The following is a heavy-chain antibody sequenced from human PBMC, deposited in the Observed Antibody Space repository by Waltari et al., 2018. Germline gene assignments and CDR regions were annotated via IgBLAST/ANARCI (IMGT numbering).Heavy chain of an antibody. V-gene: IGHV3-30*04. CDR2: ISKDGSNE. D-gene: IGHD6-19*01. CDR3: AREVGVAAGTGFDF. Sequence: QVQLVESGGGVVQPGRSLRLSCAASGFIFTTYAIHWARQAPGKGLEWVAGISKDGSNEDYADSVKGRFTISRDNSRNTLSLQMNSLETEDAAVYFCAREVGVAAGTGFDFGGQGTLVTVSA. CDR1: GFIFTTYA. J-gene: IGHJ4*02.